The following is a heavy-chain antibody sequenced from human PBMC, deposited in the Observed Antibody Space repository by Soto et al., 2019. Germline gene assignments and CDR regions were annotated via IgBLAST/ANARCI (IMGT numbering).Heavy chain of an antibody. Sequence: QVQLVQSGAEVKKPGASVEVSCKASGYTFTAYPMHWVRQAPGQRLEWMGWINVANGDTGYSQKFQGRVTVTRDTSASTVYMELSSLTSEDTAVYYCARKDYYGAGIYYFDHWGQGTLVTVSS. CDR1: GYTFTAYP. J-gene: IGHJ4*02. CDR2: INVANGDT. CDR3: ARKDYYGAGIYYFDH. D-gene: IGHD3-10*01. V-gene: IGHV1-3*01.